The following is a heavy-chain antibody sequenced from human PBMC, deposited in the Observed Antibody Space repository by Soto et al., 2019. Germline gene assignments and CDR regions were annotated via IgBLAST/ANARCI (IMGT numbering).Heavy chain of an antibody. J-gene: IGHJ6*02. D-gene: IGHD2-8*02. V-gene: IGHV1-2*04. CDR1: GSTFTGYY. Sequence: GASVKVSCKASGSTFTGYYMHWVRQAPGQGLEWMGWINPNSGGTNYAQKFQGWVTMTRDTSISTAYMELSRLRSDDTAVYYCAREDRTTGWYYGMDVWGQGTTVTVS. CDR3: AREDRTTGWYYGMDV. CDR2: INPNSGGT.